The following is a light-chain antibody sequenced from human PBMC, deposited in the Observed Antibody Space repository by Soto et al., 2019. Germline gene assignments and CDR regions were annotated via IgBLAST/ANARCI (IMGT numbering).Light chain of an antibody. CDR3: CSYAGSSTV. J-gene: IGLJ7*01. Sequence: QSALTQPASVSGSPGQSITISCTGTSSDVGSYNLVSLYQRHPGKAPKLMIYEGSKRPSVVSNRFSGSKSGNTASLTISGLQAEDEADYYCCSYAGSSTVFGGGTQLTVL. CDR2: EGS. V-gene: IGLV2-23*01. CDR1: SSDVGSYNL.